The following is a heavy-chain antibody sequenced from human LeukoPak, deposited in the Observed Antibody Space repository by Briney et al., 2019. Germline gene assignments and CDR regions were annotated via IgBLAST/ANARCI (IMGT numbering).Heavy chain of an antibody. D-gene: IGHD3-16*01. Sequence: GGSLRLSCAASGFTFSTYAMSWVRQAPGKGLECVSALSGNGNTIYYADSVKGRFTISRDNSKNTLYLQMNSLRAEDTAVYYCARTYTGDPSSFDYWGQGTLVTVSS. V-gene: IGHV3-23*01. J-gene: IGHJ4*02. CDR1: GFTFSTYA. CDR3: ARTYTGDPSSFDY. CDR2: LSGNGNTI.